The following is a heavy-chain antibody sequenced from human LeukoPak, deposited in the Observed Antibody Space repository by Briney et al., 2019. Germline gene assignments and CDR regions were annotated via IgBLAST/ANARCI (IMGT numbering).Heavy chain of an antibody. CDR1: GFTFSSYS. D-gene: IGHD3-10*02. CDR2: ISTSSSYI. Sequence: KPGGSLRLSCAASGFTFSSYSMNWVRQAPGKGLEWVSSISTSSSYIYYADSVKGRFTISRDNAKNSLYLQMNSLRAEDTAVYYCARVFGELYTGYAFDIWGQGTMVTVSS. J-gene: IGHJ3*02. CDR3: ARVFGELYTGYAFDI. V-gene: IGHV3-21*01.